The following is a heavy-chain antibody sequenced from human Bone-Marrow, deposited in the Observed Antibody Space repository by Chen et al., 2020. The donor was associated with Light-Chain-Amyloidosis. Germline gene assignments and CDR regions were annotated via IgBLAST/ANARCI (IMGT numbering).Heavy chain of an antibody. V-gene: IGHV3-23*01. Sequence: EVQLLESGGGLVQPGGSLRLSCAASGFTFSTYAMSWVRQAPGKGLEWVSAITVRGGSTYYADSVKGRFTISRDNSKNTLSLLMNSLRAEDTAVYYCARAPGNTTGAPVYFDYWGQGTLVTVAS. J-gene: IGHJ4*02. CDR3: ARAPGNTTGAPVYFDY. CDR2: ITVRGGST. CDR1: GFTFSTYA. D-gene: IGHD1-1*01.